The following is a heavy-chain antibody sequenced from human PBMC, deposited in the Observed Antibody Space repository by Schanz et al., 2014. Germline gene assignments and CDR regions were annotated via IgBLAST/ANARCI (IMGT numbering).Heavy chain of an antibody. CDR2: IYSGGDT. J-gene: IGHJ4*02. CDR3: ARKTDSSGTGDY. Sequence: EVQLVESGGGLVQPGGSLRLSCAASGFSVSSNFMTWVRQAPGKGLEWVSLIYSGGDTNYAGAGKGRFTICRDGSKNTLYLQMSSLRAEDTAVYYGARKTDSSGTGDYWGQGTLVTVSS. V-gene: IGHV3-66*01. CDR1: GFSVSSNF. D-gene: IGHD6-19*01.